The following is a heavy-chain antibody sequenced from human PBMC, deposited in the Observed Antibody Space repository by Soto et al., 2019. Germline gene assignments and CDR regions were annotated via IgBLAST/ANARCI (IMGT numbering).Heavy chain of an antibody. V-gene: IGHV6-1*01. J-gene: IGHJ6*02. CDR3: ARDRRDSSGWYSLNYGMDV. CDR2: TYYRSKWYN. CDR1: GDSVSSNSAA. Sequence: SQTLSLTCAISGDSVSSNSAAWNWIRQSPSRGLEWLGRTYYRSKWYNDYAVSVKSRITINPDTSKNQFSLQLNSVTPEDTAVYYCARDRRDSSGWYSLNYGMDVWGQGTTVTVSS. D-gene: IGHD6-19*01.